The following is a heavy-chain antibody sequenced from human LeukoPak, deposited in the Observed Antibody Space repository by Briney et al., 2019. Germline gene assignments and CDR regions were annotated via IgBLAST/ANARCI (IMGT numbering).Heavy chain of an antibody. D-gene: IGHD3-10*01. V-gene: IGHV3-21*01. CDR3: ARITWFGDAFDI. CDR1: GFTFSSYS. J-gene: IGHJ3*02. Sequence: GGSLRLSCAASGFTFSSYSRNWVRQAPGKGLEWVSSISSSSSYIYYADSVKGRFTISRDNAKNSLYLQMNSLRAEDTAVYYCARITWFGDAFDIWGQGTMVTVSS. CDR2: ISSSSSYI.